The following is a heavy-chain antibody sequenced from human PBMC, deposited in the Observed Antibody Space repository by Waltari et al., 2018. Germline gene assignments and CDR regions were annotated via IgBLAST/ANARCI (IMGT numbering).Heavy chain of an antibody. CDR2: IYPGDADT. CDR1: GYNFTNYC. J-gene: IGHJ2*01. V-gene: IGHV5-51*01. CDR3: ARGAAVGGVYWYFDL. D-gene: IGHD2-8*02. Sequence: EVQLVQSGAAVKKPGESLKISCKGSGYNFTNYCIGWVRQMPGKGLEWRGIIYPGDADTRYSPSFQGQVTISADRSISTAYLQWSSLKASDTAMYFCARGAAVGGVYWYFDLWGRGTLVTVSS.